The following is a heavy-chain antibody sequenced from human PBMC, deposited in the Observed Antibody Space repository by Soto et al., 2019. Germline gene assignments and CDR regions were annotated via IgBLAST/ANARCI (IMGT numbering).Heavy chain of an antibody. CDR1: GFSFSAYD. Sequence: QVQLVESGGGSVKPGGSLTLSCAASGFSFSAYDMNWIRQVPGKGLDWVADISSSGERIYYGDSVKGRFAISRDNSKNSLFLQMNGLRDEDTALYFCAEGPIEYSVYDVYDFHHWGQGTLVTVSS. J-gene: IGHJ1*01. CDR3: AEGPIEYSVYDVYDFHH. V-gene: IGHV3-11*04. CDR2: ISSSGERI. D-gene: IGHD3-22*01.